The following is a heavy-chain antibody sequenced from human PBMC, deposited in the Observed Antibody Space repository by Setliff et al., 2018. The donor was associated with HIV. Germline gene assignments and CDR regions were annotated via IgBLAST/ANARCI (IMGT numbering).Heavy chain of an antibody. CDR2: VYSNGNT. V-gene: IGHV4-59*11. D-gene: IGHD3-22*01. J-gene: IGHJ4*02. CDR1: GGSISGHY. Sequence: SETLSLTCTVSGGSISGHYWSWIRQTPGKGLEWIGYVYSNGNTDYNPSLKSRVTISVDMSKNQFSLKLPSVTAADTAVYYCASGEPYYYDSTGYSGNYFDYWGQGTLVTVSS. CDR3: ASGEPYYYDSTGYSGNYFDY.